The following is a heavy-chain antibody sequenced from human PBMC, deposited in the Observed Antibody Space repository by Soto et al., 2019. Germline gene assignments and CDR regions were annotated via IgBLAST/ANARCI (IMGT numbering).Heavy chain of an antibody. Sequence: ELQLVASGGGLVQPGGSLRLSCAASGFTVSNNYVRWVRQAPGKGLEWVSLIFSNGDTRYAASVKGRFTISRDSSSNTLYLQLNSPRVEDTAVYYCARDGTYKWVGGQGNHVTVSS. V-gene: IGHV3-66*01. CDR2: IFSNGDT. CDR3: ARDGTYKWV. CDR1: GFTVSNNY. J-gene: IGHJ4*02. D-gene: IGHD1-1*01.